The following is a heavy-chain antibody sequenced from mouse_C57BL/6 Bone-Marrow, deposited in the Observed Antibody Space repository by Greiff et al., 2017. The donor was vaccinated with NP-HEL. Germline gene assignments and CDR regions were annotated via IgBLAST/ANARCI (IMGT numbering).Heavy chain of an antibody. CDR3: TTGGSSPYAMDY. CDR2: IDPENGDT. J-gene: IGHJ4*01. CDR1: GFNIKDDY. D-gene: IGHD1-1*01. Sequence: VQLQQSGAELVRPGASVKLSCTVSGFNIKDDYMHWVKQRPEQGLEWIGWIDPENGDTEYASQFQGKATITADTSSNTAYLQLSSLTSEDTAVYYCTTGGSSPYAMDYWGQGTSVIVSS. V-gene: IGHV14-4*01.